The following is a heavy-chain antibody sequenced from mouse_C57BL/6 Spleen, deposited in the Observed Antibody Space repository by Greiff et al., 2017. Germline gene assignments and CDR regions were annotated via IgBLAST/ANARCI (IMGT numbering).Heavy chain of an antibody. Sequence: DVMLVESGGGLVQPGGSMKLSCVASGFTFSNYWMNWVRQSPEKGLEWVAQIRLKSDNYATHYAVSVKGRFTISRDDSKSSVYLQMNNLRAEDTGIYYCTAEGGNYVRYFDVWGTGTTVTVSS. CDR3: TAEGGNYVRYFDV. D-gene: IGHD2-1*01. CDR1: GFTFSNYW. V-gene: IGHV6-3*01. CDR2: IRLKSDNYAT. J-gene: IGHJ1*03.